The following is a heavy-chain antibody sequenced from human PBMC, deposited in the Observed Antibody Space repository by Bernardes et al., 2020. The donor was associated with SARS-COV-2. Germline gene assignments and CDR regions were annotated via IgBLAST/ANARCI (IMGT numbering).Heavy chain of an antibody. D-gene: IGHD1-1*01. CDR2: INPNTGGT. J-gene: IGHJ4*02. V-gene: IGHV1-2*02. CDR1: GYTFTDYF. Sequence: ASVKVSCKASGYTFTDYFIHWVRQAPGQRLEWMGWINPNTGGTNYVQKFQGRVTMTRDTSITTAYMELSWLGSDDTAIYYCARTRTTISTTGIRVDYWGQGTLVTVSS. CDR3: ARTRTTISTTGIRVDY.